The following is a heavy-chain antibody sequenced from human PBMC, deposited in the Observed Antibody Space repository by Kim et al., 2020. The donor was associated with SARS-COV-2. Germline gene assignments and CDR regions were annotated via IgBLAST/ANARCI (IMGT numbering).Heavy chain of an antibody. Sequence: GTTTYNPSPKSRVTISVDTSKNQFSLKLSSVTAADTAVYYCARGVFPFDYWGQGTLVTVSS. CDR2: GTT. CDR3: ARGVFPFDY. V-gene: IGHV4-34*01. D-gene: IGHD3-10*01. J-gene: IGHJ4*02.